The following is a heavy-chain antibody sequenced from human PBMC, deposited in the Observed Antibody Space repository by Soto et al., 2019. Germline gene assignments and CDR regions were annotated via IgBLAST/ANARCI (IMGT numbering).Heavy chain of an antibody. J-gene: IGHJ5*02. CDR2: IYYSGST. D-gene: IGHD6-6*01. CDR3: ARERSSSSRGANWFDP. CDR1: CGSITNYY. Sequence: SETLSLTCTVSCGSITNYYWSWIRQPPGKGLEWIGYIYYSGSTNYNPSLKSRVTISVDTSKNQFSLKLNSVTAADTAIYYCARERSSSSRGANWFDPWGQGTLVTVSS. V-gene: IGHV4-59*01.